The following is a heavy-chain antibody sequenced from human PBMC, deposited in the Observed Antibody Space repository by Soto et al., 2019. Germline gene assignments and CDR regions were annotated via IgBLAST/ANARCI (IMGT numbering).Heavy chain of an antibody. CDR1: GFTFSSYA. CDR3: ASGSSIAAAGTTTRDYYYGMDV. V-gene: IGHV3-30-3*01. Sequence: GGSLRLSCAASGFTFSSYAMHWVRQAPGKGLEWVAVISYDGSNKYYADSVKGRFTISRDNSKNTLYLQMNSLRAEDTAVYYCASGSSIAAAGTTTRDYYYGMDVWGQGTTVTVSS. J-gene: IGHJ6*02. D-gene: IGHD6-13*01. CDR2: ISYDGSNK.